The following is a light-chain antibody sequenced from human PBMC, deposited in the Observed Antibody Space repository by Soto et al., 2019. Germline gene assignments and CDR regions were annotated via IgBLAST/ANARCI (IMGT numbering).Light chain of an antibody. CDR3: QQYNNWPQT. Sequence: VMTQAPATLSVSPGERATLSCRASQTINNNVAWYQLKDGQVPRLVIYGASTRATDIPARFSGSGSGTEFTLTISSLQSEDFAEYHRQQYNNWPQTFGQGTKV. CDR1: QTINNN. J-gene: IGKJ1*01. CDR2: GAS. V-gene: IGKV3-15*01.